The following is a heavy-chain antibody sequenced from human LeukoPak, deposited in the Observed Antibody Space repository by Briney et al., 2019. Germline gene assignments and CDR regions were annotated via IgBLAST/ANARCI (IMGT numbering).Heavy chain of an antibody. D-gene: IGHD6-13*01. V-gene: IGHV3-64*01. J-gene: IGHJ3*02. Sequence: GGSLRLSCAASGFTFSSYAMHWVRQAPGKGLEYVSAISSNGGSTYYANSVKGRFTISRDNSKNTLYLQMNSLRAEDTALYYCAKDRTYSSSWYGDAFDIWGQGTMVTVSS. CDR3: AKDRTYSSSWYGDAFDI. CDR2: ISSNGGST. CDR1: GFTFSSYA.